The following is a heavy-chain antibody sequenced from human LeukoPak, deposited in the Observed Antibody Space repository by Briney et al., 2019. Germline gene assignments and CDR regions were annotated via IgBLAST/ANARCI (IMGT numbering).Heavy chain of an antibody. V-gene: IGHV3-7*03. Sequence: GGSLRLSCAASGFTLSSSWMSWVRQAPGKGLEWVANIKQDGSEKYYVDSVKGQFTISRDNAKNSLYLQMNSLRAEDTAVYYCARLADLWGQGTLVTVSS. CDR1: GFTLSSSW. J-gene: IGHJ5*02. CDR2: IKQDGSEK. CDR3: ARLADL.